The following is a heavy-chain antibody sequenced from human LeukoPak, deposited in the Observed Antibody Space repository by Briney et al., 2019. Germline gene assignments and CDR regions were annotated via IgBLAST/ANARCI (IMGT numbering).Heavy chain of an antibody. CDR3: ARNKEGKSLDY. V-gene: IGHV1-2*02. J-gene: IGHJ4*02. Sequence: GASVKVSCKASGYTFIGYYMHWVRQAPGQGLEWMAWMNPNSGGTSYAQKFQGRVTMTRDTSISTAYMELSRLRFDDTAVYYRARNKEGKSLDYWGQGTLVTVSS. CDR1: GYTFIGYY. CDR2: MNPNSGGT.